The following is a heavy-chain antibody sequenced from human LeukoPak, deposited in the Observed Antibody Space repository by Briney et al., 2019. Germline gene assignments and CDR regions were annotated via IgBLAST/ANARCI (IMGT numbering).Heavy chain of an antibody. D-gene: IGHD3-10*01. V-gene: IGHV3-23*01. J-gene: IGHJ6*03. CDR3: AKNYGSGSSVKYYYYMDV. Sequence: PGGSLRLSCAASGFTLTTYAMAWVRQAPGKGLQWVSAISDSDETTYYADSVEGRFTISSDMSKNTLYLQMNSLRAEDSAVYYCAKNYGSGSSVKYYYYMDVWGKGTTVTVSS. CDR2: ISDSDETT. CDR1: GFTLTTYA.